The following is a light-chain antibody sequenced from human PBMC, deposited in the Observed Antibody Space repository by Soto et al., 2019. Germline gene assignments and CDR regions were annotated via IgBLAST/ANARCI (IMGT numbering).Light chain of an antibody. CDR2: DAS. Sequence: EIVLTQSPVTLSLSPGEKATLSCRASQSVNTYLDWYQQKPSQAPRLLIFDASNRATGIPARFSGSGSGTDFTLTISSLEAEDFAVYYCQHRNYWPILTFGPGTTVDIK. CDR1: QSVNTY. V-gene: IGKV3-11*01. J-gene: IGKJ3*01. CDR3: QHRNYWPILT.